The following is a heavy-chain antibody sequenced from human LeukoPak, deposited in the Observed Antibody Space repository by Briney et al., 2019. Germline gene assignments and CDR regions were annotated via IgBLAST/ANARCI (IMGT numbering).Heavy chain of an antibody. CDR3: ASFPYYYGSGSYPVDY. Sequence: ASETLSLTCTVSGGSISSSSYYWSWIRQTPGKGLEWIGYIYYSGSTNYNPSLKSRVTISVDTSKNQFSLKLSSVTAADTAVYYCASFPYYYGSGSYPVDYWGQGTLVTVSS. J-gene: IGHJ4*02. D-gene: IGHD3-10*01. CDR2: IYYSGST. V-gene: IGHV4-61*05. CDR1: GGSISSSSYY.